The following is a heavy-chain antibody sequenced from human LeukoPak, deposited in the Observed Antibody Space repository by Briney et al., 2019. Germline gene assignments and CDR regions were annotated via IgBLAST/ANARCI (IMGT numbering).Heavy chain of an antibody. V-gene: IGHV4-59*01. CDR3: ASFKVGHDAFDI. CDR2: IYYTGST. Sequence: SETLSLTCTVSGDSISLYYWSWIRQPPGKGLEWIGYIYYTGSTKSNPSLKSRVTISVDTSKNQFSLKLSSVTAADTAVCYCASFKVGHDAFDIWGQGTMVTVSS. J-gene: IGHJ3*02. CDR1: GDSISLYY. D-gene: IGHD1-26*01.